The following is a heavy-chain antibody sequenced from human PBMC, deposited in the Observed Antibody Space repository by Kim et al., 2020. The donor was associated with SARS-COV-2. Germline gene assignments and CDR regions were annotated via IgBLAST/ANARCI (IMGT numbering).Heavy chain of an antibody. CDR1: GGSISSGGYY. CDR2: IYYSGST. J-gene: IGHJ4*02. V-gene: IGHV4-31*03. CDR3: ARTFGYYDILTGYYPPPSYFDY. Sequence: SETLSLTCTVSGGSISSGGYYWSWIRQHPGKGLEWIGYIYYSGSTYYNPSLKSRVTISVDTSKNQFSLKLSSVTAADTAVYYCARTFGYYDILTGYYPPPSYFDYWGQGTLVTVSS. D-gene: IGHD3-9*01.